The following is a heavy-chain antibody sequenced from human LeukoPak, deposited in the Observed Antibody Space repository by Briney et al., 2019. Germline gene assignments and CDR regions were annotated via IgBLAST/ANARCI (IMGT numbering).Heavy chain of an antibody. CDR1: GGSISSGGYS. Sequence: SETLSLTRAVSGGSISSGGYSWSWIRQPPGKGLEWIGYIYHSGGTYYNPSLKSRVTISVDRSKNQFSLKLSSVTAADTAVYYCARVVPAASEWFDHWGQGTLVTVSS. CDR3: ARVVPAASEWFDH. V-gene: IGHV4-30-2*01. J-gene: IGHJ5*02. CDR2: IYHSGGT. D-gene: IGHD2-2*01.